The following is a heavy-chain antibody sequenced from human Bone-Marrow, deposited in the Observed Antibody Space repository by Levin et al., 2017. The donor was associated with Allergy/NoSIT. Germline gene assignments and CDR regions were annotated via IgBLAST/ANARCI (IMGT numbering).Heavy chain of an antibody. J-gene: IGHJ4*02. D-gene: IGHD3-10*01. Sequence: SETLSLTCAVSGGSISSSNWWSWVRQPPGKGLEWIGEIYHSGSTNYNPSLKSRVTISVDKSKNQFSLKLSSVTAADTAVYYCARVNSTAGFGELLSNCFDYWGQGTLVTVSS. V-gene: IGHV4-4*02. CDR1: GGSISSSNW. CDR3: ARVNSTAGFGELLSNCFDY. CDR2: IYHSGST.